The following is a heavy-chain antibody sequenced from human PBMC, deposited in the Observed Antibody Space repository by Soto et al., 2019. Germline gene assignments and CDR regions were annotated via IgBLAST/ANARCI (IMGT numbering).Heavy chain of an antibody. CDR2: ISSSSSTI. CDR3: ARSETYCSSTSCYILDY. V-gene: IGHV3-48*01. Sequence: QPGGSLRLSCAASGFTFSSYSMNWVRQAPGKGLEWVSYISSSSSTIYYADSVKGRFTISRDNAKNSLYLQMNSLRAEDTAVYYCARSETYCSSTSCYILDYWGQGTLVTVSS. CDR1: GFTFSSYS. J-gene: IGHJ4*02. D-gene: IGHD2-2*02.